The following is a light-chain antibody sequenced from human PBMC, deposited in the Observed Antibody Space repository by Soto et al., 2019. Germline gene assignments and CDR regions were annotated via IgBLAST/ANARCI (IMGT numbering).Light chain of an antibody. CDR1: ELSKQY. V-gene: IGLV3-25*02. Sequence: SDELTQPPSVSVSPGQTARITCSGDELSKQYSFWYQQKPGQAPVLVIYKDTERASWIPERFSGSSSGTTVTLTISGVRAEDEATYYCQSSDDTGDYYLFGTGTKVTVL. CDR3: QSSDDTGDYYL. CDR2: KDT. J-gene: IGLJ1*01.